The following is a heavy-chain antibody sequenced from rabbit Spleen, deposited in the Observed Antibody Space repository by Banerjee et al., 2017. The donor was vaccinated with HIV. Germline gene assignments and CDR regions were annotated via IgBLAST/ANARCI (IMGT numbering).Heavy chain of an antibody. J-gene: IGHJ4*01. Sequence: QSLEESGGDLVKPGAPLTLTCTASGFSFSSDYYMCWVRQAPGKGLECIACIYGGSFSSTYYASWARGRFTISKTSSTTVTLQMTSLTAADTATYFCGRSYIGKAITSLNLWGPGTLVTVS. CDR3: GRSYIGKAITSLNL. D-gene: IGHD1-1*01. V-gene: IGHV1S40*01. CDR2: IYGGSFSST. CDR1: GFSFSSDYY.